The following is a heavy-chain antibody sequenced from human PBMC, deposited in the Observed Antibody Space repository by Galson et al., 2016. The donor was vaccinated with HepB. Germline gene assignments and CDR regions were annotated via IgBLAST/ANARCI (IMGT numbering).Heavy chain of an antibody. D-gene: IGHD4-17*01. V-gene: IGHV1-46*01. J-gene: IGHJ4*02. CDR1: RYTFTTYW. CDR2: INPSGGGT. CDR3: ARPFYGEYYYFDY. Sequence: SVKVSCKASRYTFTTYWMHWVRRAPGQGLEWVGVINPSGGGTSYAQKFQGRVSMTSDTSTSTVYMQLISLRSEDTAVYYCARPFYGEYYYFDYWGQVTLVIVSS.